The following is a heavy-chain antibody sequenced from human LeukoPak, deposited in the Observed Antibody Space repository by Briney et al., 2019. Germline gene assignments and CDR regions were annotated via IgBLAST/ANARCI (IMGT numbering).Heavy chain of an antibody. V-gene: IGHV4-39*07. CDR2: IYYSGST. CDR3: ARASTESYYYYMDV. J-gene: IGHJ6*03. CDR1: GGSIRSSSYQ. D-gene: IGHD4-17*01. Sequence: SETLSLTCTVSGGSIRSSSYQWGWIRQPPGKGLEWIGSIYYSGSTYYNPSLKSRVTISVDTSKNQFSLKLSSVTAADTAVYYCARASTESYYYYMDVWGKGTTVTVSS.